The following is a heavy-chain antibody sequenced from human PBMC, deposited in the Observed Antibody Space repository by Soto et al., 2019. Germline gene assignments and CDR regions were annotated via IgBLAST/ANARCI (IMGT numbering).Heavy chain of an antibody. D-gene: IGHD3-22*01. J-gene: IGHJ5*02. CDR1: GGTFRSNG. CDR3: AMITMIHSFDP. Sequence: QVQLVQSGAEVKKPGSSVKVSCKASGGTFRSNGISWVRQAPGQGLEWLGGIIPIVHTASYAQTFRGRVTITADEPTTTAYMELSSLRSEDTAVYYCAMITMIHSFDPWGQGTRVTVSS. CDR2: IIPIVHTA. V-gene: IGHV1-69*01.